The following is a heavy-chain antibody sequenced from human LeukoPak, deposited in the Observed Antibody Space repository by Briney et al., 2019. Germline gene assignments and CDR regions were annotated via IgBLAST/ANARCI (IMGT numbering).Heavy chain of an antibody. CDR1: GYTLTELS. V-gene: IGHV1-24*01. D-gene: IGHD3-10*01. Sequence: VASVKVSCKVSGYTLTELSMHWVRQAPGKGLEWMGGFDPEDGETIYAQKFQGRVTMTEDTSTDTAYMELSSLRSEDTAVYYCATSIHRYYYPFDYWGQGTLVSVSS. J-gene: IGHJ4*02. CDR3: ATSIHRYYYPFDY. CDR2: FDPEDGET.